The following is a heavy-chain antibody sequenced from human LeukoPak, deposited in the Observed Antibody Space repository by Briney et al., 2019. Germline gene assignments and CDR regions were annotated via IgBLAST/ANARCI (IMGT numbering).Heavy chain of an antibody. D-gene: IGHD3-10*01. J-gene: IGHJ4*02. Sequence: ASVKASFKAFGYGFTSYYIHWVRQAPGQGLEWMGIINPSVGGTTYARKFQGGVTMTRDTSTSTVYMELSSLRSEDTAVYYCARHGSGRYYPAEGRVDYWGQGTLVTVSS. CDR2: INPSVGGT. CDR3: ARHGSGRYYPAEGRVDY. V-gene: IGHV1-46*03. CDR1: GYGFTSYY.